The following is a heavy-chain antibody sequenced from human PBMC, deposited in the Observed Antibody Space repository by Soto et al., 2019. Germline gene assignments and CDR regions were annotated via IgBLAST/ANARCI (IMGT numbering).Heavy chain of an antibody. J-gene: IGHJ5*02. D-gene: IGHD2-8*02. CDR3: ATRTGPRGYEVMYGWFDP. CDR1: GGSISSSNW. CDR2: IYHSGST. Sequence: QVQLQESGPGLVKPSGTLSLTCAVSGGSISSSNWWSWVRQPPGKGLEWIGEIYHSGSTNYNPSLKSRVTISVDKSKNQFSQKQSSVSAADTDVYYCATRTGPRGYEVMYGWFDPWGQGPLFTVSS. V-gene: IGHV4-4*02.